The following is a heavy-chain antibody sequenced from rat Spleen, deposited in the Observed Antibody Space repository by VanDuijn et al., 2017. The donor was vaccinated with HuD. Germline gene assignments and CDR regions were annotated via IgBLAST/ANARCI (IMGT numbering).Heavy chain of an antibody. CDR1: GYSITSNY. Sequence: EVQLQESGPGLVKPSQSLSLTCSVTGYSITSNYWDWIRKFPGNKMEWMGYISYSGSTSYNPSLKSRISITRDTSKNQFFLQLNSVTTKDTATYYCARDNSGYWYFDFWGPGTMVTVSS. CDR3: ARDNSGYWYFDF. J-gene: IGHJ1*01. CDR2: ISYSGST. D-gene: IGHD1-10*01. V-gene: IGHV3-1*01.